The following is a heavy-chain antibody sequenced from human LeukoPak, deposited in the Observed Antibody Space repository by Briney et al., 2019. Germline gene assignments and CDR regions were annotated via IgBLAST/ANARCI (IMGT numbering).Heavy chain of an antibody. CDR3: ARDRPEWELPAFDI. Sequence: GGSLRLSCAASGFTFDDYGMSWVRQAPGKGLEWVSGINWNGGSTGYADSVKGRFTISRDNAKNSLYLQMNSLRAEDTALYYCARDRPEWELPAFDIWGRGTMVTVSS. CDR2: INWNGGST. CDR1: GFTFDDYG. D-gene: IGHD1-26*01. J-gene: IGHJ3*02. V-gene: IGHV3-20*04.